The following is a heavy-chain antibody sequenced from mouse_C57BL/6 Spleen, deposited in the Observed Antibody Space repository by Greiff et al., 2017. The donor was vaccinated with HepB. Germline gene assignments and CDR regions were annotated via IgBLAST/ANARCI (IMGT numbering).Heavy chain of an antibody. CDR1: GYTFTDYY. CDR3: ARSEDYDEGIGYAMDY. V-gene: IGHV1-26*01. CDR2: INPNNGGT. J-gene: IGHJ4*01. Sequence: EVQLQQSGPELVKPGASVKISCKASGYTFTDYYMNWVKQSHGKSLEWIGDINPNNGGTSYNQKFKGKATLTVDKSSSTAYMELRSLTSEDSAVYYCARSEDYDEGIGYAMDYWGQGTSVTVSS. D-gene: IGHD2-4*01.